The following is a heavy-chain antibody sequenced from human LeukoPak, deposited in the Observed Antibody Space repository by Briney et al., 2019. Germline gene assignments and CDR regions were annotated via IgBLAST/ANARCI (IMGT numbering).Heavy chain of an antibody. CDR3: AKDPPRVGSYGGNPGYYYGMDV. D-gene: IGHD4-23*01. J-gene: IGHJ6*02. CDR2: ISYDGSNK. Sequence: PGGSLRLSCAASGFTFSSYGMHWVRQAPGKGLEWVAVISYDGSNKYYADSVKGRFTISRDNSKNTLYLQMNSLRAEDTAVYYCAKDPPRVGSYGGNPGYYYGMDVWGQGTTVTVSS. V-gene: IGHV3-30*18. CDR1: GFTFSSYG.